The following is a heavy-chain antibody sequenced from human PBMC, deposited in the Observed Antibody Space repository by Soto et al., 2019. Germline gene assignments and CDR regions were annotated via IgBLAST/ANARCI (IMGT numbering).Heavy chain of an antibody. CDR1: GYTFITYG. CDR3: ARVPSYSSSWSWGYYGMDV. CDR2: ISVDRGNT. Sequence: QVQLVQSGAEVKKPGASVKVSCKASGYTFITYGVSWVRQAPGQGREWMGWISVDRGNTNYAQKFQGRVTVTTDTATNTAYMELRSLRPDDTAVYYCARVPSYSSSWSWGYYGMDVWGQGTTVTVSS. J-gene: IGHJ6*02. D-gene: IGHD6-13*01. V-gene: IGHV1-18*01.